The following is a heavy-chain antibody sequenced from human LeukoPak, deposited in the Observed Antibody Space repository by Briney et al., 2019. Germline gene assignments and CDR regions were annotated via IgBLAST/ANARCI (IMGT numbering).Heavy chain of an antibody. D-gene: IGHD5-24*01. J-gene: IGHJ4*02. V-gene: IGHV1-8*03. Sequence: ASMNLSCNASGYSFTINGNNRVRHPHGPGIELMGCLDPNSGSTGYAQKFQGRATITMNTSINTAYKELSKLLSEDTAVYYCARGGPKGRDGYHPEFDYWGQGTLVTVSS. CDR3: ARGGPKGRDGYHPEFDY. CDR1: GYSFTING. CDR2: LDPNSGST.